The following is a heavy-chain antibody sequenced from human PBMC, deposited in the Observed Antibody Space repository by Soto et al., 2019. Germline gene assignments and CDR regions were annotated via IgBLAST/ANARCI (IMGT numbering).Heavy chain of an antibody. CDR1: GGSISSYY. Sequence: QVQLQESGPGLVKPSETLSLTCTVSGGSISSYYWSWIRQPPGKGLEWIGYIYYSGSTNYNPSLKSRVTISVDTSKNQFSLKLSSVTAADTAVYYCARLPYTSGAYYFDYWGQGTLVTVSS. J-gene: IGHJ4*02. CDR3: ARLPYTSGAYYFDY. CDR2: IYYSGST. D-gene: IGHD3-10*01. V-gene: IGHV4-59*08.